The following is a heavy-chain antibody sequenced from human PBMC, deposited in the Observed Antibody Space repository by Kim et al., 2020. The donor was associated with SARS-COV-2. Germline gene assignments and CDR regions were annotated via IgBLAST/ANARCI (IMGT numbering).Heavy chain of an antibody. CDR3: ARGWTYYDILTGYFDY. CDR2: IYYSGST. D-gene: IGHD3-9*01. Sequence: SETLSLTCTVSGGSISSSSYYWGWIRQPPGKGLEWIGSIYYSGSTYYNPSLKSRVTISVDTSKNQFSLKLSSVTAADTAVYYCARGWTYYDILTGYFDYWGQGTLVTVSS. J-gene: IGHJ4*02. V-gene: IGHV4-39*01. CDR1: GGSISSSSYY.